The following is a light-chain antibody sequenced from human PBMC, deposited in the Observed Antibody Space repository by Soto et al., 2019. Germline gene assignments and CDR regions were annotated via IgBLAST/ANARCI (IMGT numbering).Light chain of an antibody. Sequence: DIQMTQSPSSVSASVGDRVTITCRASQDISSWLAWYQQKLGKAPKLLIYAASSLQSGVPSRFSGSGSGTDFTLTISSLQPEDFATYYCQQTQTFPFTFGGGTKVEIK. J-gene: IGKJ4*01. CDR1: QDISSW. CDR2: AAS. V-gene: IGKV1D-12*01. CDR3: QQTQTFPFT.